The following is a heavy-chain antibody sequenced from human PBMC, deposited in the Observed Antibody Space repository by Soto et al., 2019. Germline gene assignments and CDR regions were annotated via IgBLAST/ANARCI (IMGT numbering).Heavy chain of an antibody. CDR2: INPKSGGT. V-gene: IGHV1-2*02. Sequence: ASVKVSCKASGNSFTTYYMHWVRQAPGQGLEWMGIINPKSGGTMYPQKFQGRVTMTWDTSISTAYMALTRLRSDDTAVYYCARDLAKGGGSAGFDYWGQGTLVTVSS. D-gene: IGHD1-26*01. CDR1: GNSFTTYY. CDR3: ARDLAKGGGSAGFDY. J-gene: IGHJ4*02.